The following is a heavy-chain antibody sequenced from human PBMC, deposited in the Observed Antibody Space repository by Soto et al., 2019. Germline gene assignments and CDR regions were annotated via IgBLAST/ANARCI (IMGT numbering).Heavy chain of an antibody. CDR1: GFICSSYD. D-gene: IGHD2-8*01. CDR2: ILVDGRT. CDR3: AKATATGVGAFDI. J-gene: IGHJ3*02. Sequence: GGSLRLSCGDSGFICSSYDMSWVRQAPGKGLEWVSTILVDGRTFYVDSVKGRFTISRDSSQNTVYLQMNSLTAGDTALYYCAKATATGVGAFDICGQWTMVTVSS. V-gene: IGHV3-23*01.